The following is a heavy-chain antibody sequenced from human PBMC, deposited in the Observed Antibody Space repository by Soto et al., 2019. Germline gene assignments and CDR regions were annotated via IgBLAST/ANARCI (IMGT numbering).Heavy chain of an antibody. Sequence: SVKVSCKASGGTFSSNAISWVRQAPGQGLEWMGGITPKSGTTFYAQKFQGRVTITADESTSTAYMELPSLTSEDTAVYYCAAPQQPIRFLEWLSFPFDHWGQGTLVTVYS. CDR1: GGTFSSNA. CDR3: AAPQQPIRFLEWLSFPFDH. CDR2: ITPKSGTT. D-gene: IGHD3-3*01. J-gene: IGHJ4*02. V-gene: IGHV1-69*13.